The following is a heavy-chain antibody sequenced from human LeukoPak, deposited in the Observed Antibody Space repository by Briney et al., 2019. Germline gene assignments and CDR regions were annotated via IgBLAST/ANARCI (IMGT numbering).Heavy chain of an antibody. CDR1: GGSISSYY. J-gene: IGHJ6*02. CDR2: IYYSGST. Sequence: SETLSLTCTVSGGSISSYYWSWIRQPPGKGLEWIGYIYYSGSTNYNPSLKSRVTISVDTSKNQFSLKLSSVTAADTAVYYCARGASGITGTTFYYYGMDVWGQGTTVTVSS. CDR3: ARGASGITGTTFYYYGMDV. D-gene: IGHD1-7*01. V-gene: IGHV4-59*12.